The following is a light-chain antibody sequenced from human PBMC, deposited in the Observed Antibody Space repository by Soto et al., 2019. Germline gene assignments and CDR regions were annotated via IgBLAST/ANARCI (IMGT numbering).Light chain of an antibody. CDR3: LHLNSYSPYT. CDR1: QGISSY. CDR2: AAS. Sequence: DLQLTQSPSFLSASVGDRVTITCRASQGISSYLAWYQQKPGKAPKLLIFAASTLQNGVPSRFSGSGSGTEFTLTISSLQPEDFATYYCLHLNSYSPYTFGPGTKVDIK. J-gene: IGKJ3*01. V-gene: IGKV1-9*01.